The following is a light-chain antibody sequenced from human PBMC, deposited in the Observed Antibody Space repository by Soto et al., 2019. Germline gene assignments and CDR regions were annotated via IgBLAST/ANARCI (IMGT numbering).Light chain of an antibody. CDR1: SSEFGGYNY. CDR3: SSYTSSSTPYV. J-gene: IGLJ1*01. CDR2: DVT. V-gene: IGLV2-14*01. Sequence: QSALTQPASVSGSPGQSITISCTGTSSEFGGYNYVSWYQQHPVKAPKLMIYDVTNRPSGVSDRFSGSKSGNTASLTIFGLQAEDEADYYCSSYTSSSTPYVFGNGTKVTVL.